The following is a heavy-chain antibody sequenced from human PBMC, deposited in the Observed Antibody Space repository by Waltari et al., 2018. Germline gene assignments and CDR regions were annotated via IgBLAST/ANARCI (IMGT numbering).Heavy chain of an antibody. D-gene: IGHD3-10*01. CDR2: IYHSGGT. Sequence: QVQLQESGPGLVKPSETLSLTCAVSGYSISSGYYWGWIRQPPGKGLEWIVTIYHSGGTYYSPSRKSRVTISVDTSKNQCSLKLSSVTAADTAVYYCARVPMVRGVLAFMDVWGQGTTVTVSS. CDR3: ARVPMVRGVLAFMDV. V-gene: IGHV4-38-2*01. J-gene: IGHJ6*02. CDR1: GYSISSGYY.